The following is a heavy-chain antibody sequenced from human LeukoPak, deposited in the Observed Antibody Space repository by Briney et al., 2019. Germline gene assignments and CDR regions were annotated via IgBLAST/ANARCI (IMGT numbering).Heavy chain of an antibody. CDR1: GGSISSYY. CDR2: VYDSGTT. Sequence: SETLSLTCTVSGGSISSYYWSWIRQSPGKGLDWFGYVYDSGTTNYNPSLKSRVTISVDTSKNQFSLKLSSVTAEDTAVYYCARDLSGVTGYTYGRGIDYWGQGTLVTVSS. CDR3: ARDLSGVTGYTYGRGIDY. J-gene: IGHJ4*02. D-gene: IGHD5-18*01. V-gene: IGHV4-59*12.